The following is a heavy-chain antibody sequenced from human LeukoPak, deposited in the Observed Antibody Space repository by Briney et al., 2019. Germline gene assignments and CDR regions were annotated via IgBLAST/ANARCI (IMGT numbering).Heavy chain of an antibody. Sequence: GASVKVSCKASGYAITSYDINWVRQATGQGLEWMGWMNPNSGNTGYAQKFQGRVTITRNTSISTAYMELSSLRSEDTAVYYCARGPDYCSSTSCYAGGYWGQGTLVTVSS. CDR2: MNPNSGNT. J-gene: IGHJ4*02. CDR1: GYAITSYD. D-gene: IGHD2-2*01. CDR3: ARGPDYCSSTSCYAGGY. V-gene: IGHV1-8*03.